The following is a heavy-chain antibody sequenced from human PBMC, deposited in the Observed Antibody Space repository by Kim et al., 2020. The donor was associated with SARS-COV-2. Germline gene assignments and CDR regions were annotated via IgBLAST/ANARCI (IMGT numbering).Heavy chain of an antibody. Sequence: ASVKVSCKASGYTFTGYYMHWVRQAPGQGLEWMGWINPNSGGTNYAQKFQGRVTMTRDTSISTAYMELSRLRSDDTAVYYCAREVGGIVVVVAATSGMDVWGQGTTVTVSS. V-gene: IGHV1-2*02. CDR1: GYTFTGYY. CDR2: INPNSGGT. J-gene: IGHJ6*02. D-gene: IGHD2-15*01. CDR3: AREVGGIVVVVAATSGMDV.